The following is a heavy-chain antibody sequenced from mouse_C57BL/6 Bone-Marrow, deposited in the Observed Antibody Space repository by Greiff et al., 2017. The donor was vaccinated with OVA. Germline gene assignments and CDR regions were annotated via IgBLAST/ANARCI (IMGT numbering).Heavy chain of an antibody. D-gene: IGHD3-3*01. CDR3: ARRDIYSLDY. J-gene: IGHJ4*01. CDR2: IDPSDSYT. Sequence: QVQLQQPGAELVKPGASVKLSCKASGYTFTSYWMQWVKQRPGQGLEWIGEIDPSDSYTNYNQKFKGQATLTVDTSSSTAYMQLSSLTSEDSAVYYCARRDIYSLDYWGQGTSVTVSS. V-gene: IGHV1-50*01. CDR1: GYTFTSYW.